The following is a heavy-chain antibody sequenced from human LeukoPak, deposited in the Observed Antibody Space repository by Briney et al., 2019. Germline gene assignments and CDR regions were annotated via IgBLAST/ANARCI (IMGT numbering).Heavy chain of an antibody. CDR3: AGSSVNFDY. V-gene: IGHV4-59*01. CDR2: IYYSGST. D-gene: IGHD4-17*01. J-gene: IGHJ4*02. Sequence: TSETLSLTWTVSGGSISSYYWSWIRQPPGKGLEWIGYIYYSGSTNYNPSIKSRVTISVDTSKNQFSLKLSSVTAADTAVYYCAGSSVNFDYWGQGTLVTVSS. CDR1: GGSISSYY.